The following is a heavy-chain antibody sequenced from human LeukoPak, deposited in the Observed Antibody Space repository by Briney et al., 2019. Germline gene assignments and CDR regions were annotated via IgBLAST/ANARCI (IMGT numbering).Heavy chain of an antibody. Sequence: SETLSLTCTVSGGSIRSYYWSWIRQPPGKGLEWIGYIYYSGSTNYNPSLKSRVTISVDTSKNQFSLKLSSVTAADTAVYYCARVPYSSSWYGYGWFDPWGQGTLVTVSS. D-gene: IGHD6-13*01. CDR3: ARVPYSSSWYGYGWFDP. J-gene: IGHJ5*02. CDR2: IYYSGST. V-gene: IGHV4-59*01. CDR1: GGSIRSYY.